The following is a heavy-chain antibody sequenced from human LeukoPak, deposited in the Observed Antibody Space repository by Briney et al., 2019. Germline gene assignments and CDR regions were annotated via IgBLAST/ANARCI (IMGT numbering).Heavy chain of an antibody. CDR2: IIPILGIA. V-gene: IGHV1-69*04. CDR1: GGTFSSYA. CDR3: AREITMIVVVITWYYFDY. D-gene: IGHD3-22*01. J-gene: IGHJ4*02. Sequence: EASVKVSCKASGGTFSSYAISWVRQAPGQGLEWMGRIIPILGIANYAQKFQGRVTITADKSTSTAYMELSSLRSEDTAVYYCAREITMIVVVITWYYFDYWGQGTLVTVSS.